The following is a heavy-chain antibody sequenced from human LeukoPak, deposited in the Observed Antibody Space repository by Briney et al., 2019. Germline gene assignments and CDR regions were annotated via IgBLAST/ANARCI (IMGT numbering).Heavy chain of an antibody. Sequence: SETLSLTCTVSGGSISSYYWSWIRQPPGKGLEWIGHIYYSGSTYYNPSLKSRVTISVDTSKNQFSLKLTSVTAADTAVYYCATDLNEGVFTEEFDYWGQGTLVTVSS. CDR1: GGSISSYY. D-gene: IGHD6-13*01. CDR3: ATDLNEGVFTEEFDY. J-gene: IGHJ4*02. V-gene: IGHV4-59*12. CDR2: IYYSGST.